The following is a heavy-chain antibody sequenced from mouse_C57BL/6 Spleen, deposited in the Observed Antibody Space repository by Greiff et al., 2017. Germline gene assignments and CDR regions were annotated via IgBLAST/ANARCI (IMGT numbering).Heavy chain of an antibody. CDR3: TRVGYHFDY. D-gene: IGHD2-2*01. V-gene: IGHV5-9-1*02. CDR1: GFTFSSYA. J-gene: IGHJ2*01. CDR2: ISSGGDYI. Sequence: EVKLMESGEGLVKPGGSLKLSCAASGFTFSSYAMSWVRQTPEKRLEWVAYISSGGDYIYYADTVKGRFTISRDNARNTLYLQMRSLKSEDTAMYYCTRVGYHFDYWGQGTTLTVSS.